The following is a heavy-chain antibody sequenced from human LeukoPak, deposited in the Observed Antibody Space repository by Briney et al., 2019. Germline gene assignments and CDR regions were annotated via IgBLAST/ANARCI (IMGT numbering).Heavy chain of an antibody. CDR1: GYTFTSYG. CDR3: ARESLVAGTFDY. CDR2: ISAYNGNT. V-gene: IGHV1-18*01. J-gene: IGHJ4*02. Sequence: ASVTVSFTASGYTFTSYGISWVRQAPGQGLEWMGWISAYNGNTNYAQKLQGRVTMTTDTSTSTAYMELRSLRSDDTAVYYCARESLVAGTFDYWGQGTLVTVSS. D-gene: IGHD6-19*01.